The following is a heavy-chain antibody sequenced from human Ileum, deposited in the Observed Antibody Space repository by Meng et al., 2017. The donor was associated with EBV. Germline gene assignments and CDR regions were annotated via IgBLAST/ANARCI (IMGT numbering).Heavy chain of an antibody. CDR3: ARGNKVSDRGFDY. V-gene: IGHV4-34*01. Sequence: QLQQGGGGLLKPSEPLSPTCAVYGGSFSGYYWSWIRQPPGKGLEWIGEINHSGSTNYNPSLKSRVTISVDTSKNQFSLKLSSVTAADTAVYYCARGNKVSDRGFDYWGQGTLVTVSS. CDR1: GGSFSGYY. J-gene: IGHJ4*02. CDR2: INHSGST. D-gene: IGHD3-10*01.